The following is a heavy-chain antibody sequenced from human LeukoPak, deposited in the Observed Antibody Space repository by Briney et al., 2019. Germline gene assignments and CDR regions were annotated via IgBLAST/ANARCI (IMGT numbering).Heavy chain of an antibody. CDR2: INHSGST. J-gene: IGHJ5*02. CDR3: ARRKNTGIAMVRGVRGGLNWFDP. V-gene: IGHV4-34*01. Sequence: SETLSLTCAVYGGSFSGYYWSWIRQPPGKGLEWIGEINHSGSTNYNPSLKSRFTISVDTSKNQFSLKLSSVTAADTAVYYCARRKNTGIAMVRGVRGGLNWFDPWGQGTLVTVSS. D-gene: IGHD3-10*01. CDR1: GGSFSGYY.